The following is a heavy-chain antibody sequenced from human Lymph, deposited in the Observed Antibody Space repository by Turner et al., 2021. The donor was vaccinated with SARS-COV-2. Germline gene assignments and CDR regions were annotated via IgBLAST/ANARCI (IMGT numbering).Heavy chain of an antibody. Sequence: QVQLVESGGDVVQPGRSLRLSCAASGFTFSSYAMHWVRQAPGKGLEWVALISYDGSNKYYADSVKGRFTISRDNSKNTLYLQMNSLRAEDTAVYYCARDGGGNFNYWGQGTLVTVSS. J-gene: IGHJ4*02. CDR2: ISYDGSNK. D-gene: IGHD2-15*01. CDR3: ARDGGGNFNY. CDR1: GFTFSSYA. V-gene: IGHV3-30-3*01.